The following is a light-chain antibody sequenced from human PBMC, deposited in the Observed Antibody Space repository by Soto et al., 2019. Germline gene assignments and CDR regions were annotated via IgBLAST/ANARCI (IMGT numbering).Light chain of an antibody. CDR3: QQYNNWPRT. CDR2: GAS. V-gene: IGKV3-15*01. CDR1: QSVSSN. J-gene: IGKJ1*01. Sequence: EIVMTQSPATLSVSPGERATLSCRASQSVSSNLAWYQQKSGQAPRLLIYGASTRATGFPARFSGSGSGTGFTLTIISLQSEDFVVYYCQQYNNWPRTFGQGTKV.